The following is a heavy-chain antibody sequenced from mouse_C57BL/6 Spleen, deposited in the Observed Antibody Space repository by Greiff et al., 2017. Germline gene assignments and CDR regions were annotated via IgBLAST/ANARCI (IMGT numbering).Heavy chain of an antibody. CDR3: ARFITTKGYFDV. J-gene: IGHJ1*03. CDR2: ISNGGGST. D-gene: IGHD1-1*01. CDR1: GFTFSDYY. Sequence: EVHLVESGGGLVQPGGSLKLSCAASGFTFSDYYMYWVRQTPEKRLEWVAYISNGGGSTYYPDTVKGRFTISRDNAKNTLYLQMSRLKSEDTAMYYCARFITTKGYFDVWGTGTTVTVSS. V-gene: IGHV5-12*01.